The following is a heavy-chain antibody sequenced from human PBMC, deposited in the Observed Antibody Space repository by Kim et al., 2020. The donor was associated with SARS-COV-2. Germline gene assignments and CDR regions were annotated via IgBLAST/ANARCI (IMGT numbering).Heavy chain of an antibody. D-gene: IGHD3-22*01. V-gene: IGHV4-34*01. J-gene: IGHJ4*02. CDR2: INHSGST. CDR3: ARKGSGYSYYFDY. Sequence: SETLSLICAVYGGSFSGYYWSWIRQPPGKGLEWIGEINHSGSTNYNPSLKSRVTISVDTSKNRFSLKLSSVTAADTAVYYCARKGSGYSYYFDYWGQGTL. CDR1: GGSFSGYY.